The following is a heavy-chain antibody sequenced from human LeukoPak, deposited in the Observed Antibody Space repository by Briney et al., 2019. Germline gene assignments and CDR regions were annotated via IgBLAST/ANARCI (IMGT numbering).Heavy chain of an antibody. V-gene: IGHV3-74*01. CDR3: ASPYSSSSDNWFDP. J-gene: IGHJ5*02. D-gene: IGHD6-13*01. CDR2: INSDGSST. CDR1: GVTFSNYW. Sequence: GGSLRLSCAVSGVTFSNYWMHWVRQAPGKGLVWVSRINSDGSSTSYADSVKGRFTISRDNAKNTLYLQMNSLRAEDTAVYYCASPYSSSSDNWFDPWGQGTLVTVSS.